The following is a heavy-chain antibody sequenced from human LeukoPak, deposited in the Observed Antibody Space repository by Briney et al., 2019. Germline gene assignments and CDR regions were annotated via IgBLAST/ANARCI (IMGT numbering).Heavy chain of an antibody. J-gene: IGHJ5*02. D-gene: IGHD6-19*01. Sequence: ASVKVSCKASGYTFTSDYMHWVRQAPGQGLEWMGIINPSGGSTSYAQKFQGRVTMTTDTSTSTAYMELRSLTSDDTAVYYCARARSGAVARNYNWFDPWGQGTLVTVSS. CDR1: GYTFTSDY. V-gene: IGHV1-46*01. CDR3: ARARSGAVARNYNWFDP. CDR2: INPSGGST.